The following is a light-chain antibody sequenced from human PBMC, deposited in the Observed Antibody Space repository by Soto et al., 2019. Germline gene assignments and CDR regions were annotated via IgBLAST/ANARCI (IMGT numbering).Light chain of an antibody. J-gene: IGKJ5*01. CDR2: AAS. CDR3: QQYGSSAPIT. V-gene: IGKV3-20*01. Sequence: EIVWTQSPGTLSLSPGERATLSCRASQSVSSNYLAWYQHKPGQAPSLLIYAASSRATGIPDRFSGSGSGTDCTLTISRLEPEDFAMYYCQQYGSSAPITFGQGTLLEIE. CDR1: QSVSSNY.